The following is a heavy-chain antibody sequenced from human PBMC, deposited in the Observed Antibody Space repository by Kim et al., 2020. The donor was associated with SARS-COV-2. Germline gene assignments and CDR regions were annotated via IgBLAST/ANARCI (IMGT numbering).Heavy chain of an antibody. D-gene: IGHD6-25*01. Sequence: ASVKVSCKASGYTFTSYGISWVRQAPGQGLEWMGWISAYNGNTNYAQKLQGRVTMTTDTSTSTAYMELRSLRSDDTAAYYCASPPIAADYYGMDVWGQGTTVTVSS. J-gene: IGHJ6*02. V-gene: IGHV1-18*01. CDR2: ISAYNGNT. CDR3: ASPPIAADYYGMDV. CDR1: GYTFTSYG.